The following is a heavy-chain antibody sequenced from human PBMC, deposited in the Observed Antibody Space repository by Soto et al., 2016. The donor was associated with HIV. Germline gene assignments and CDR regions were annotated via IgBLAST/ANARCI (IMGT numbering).Heavy chain of an antibody. D-gene: IGHD5-18*01. CDR1: GFTFNDYA. CDR2: ISYDGSNE. V-gene: IGHV3-30*04. J-gene: IGHJ6*02. CDR3: ARPVDTPIVEGTS. Sequence: VQLAESGGGVVQPGRSLRLSCVASGFTFNDYAMNWVRQAPGKGLEWVAVISYDGSNEYYANSVKGRFTISRDNSKNTLYLQMNSLRVEDTAVYYCARPVDTPIVEGTSWGQGTTVTVSS.